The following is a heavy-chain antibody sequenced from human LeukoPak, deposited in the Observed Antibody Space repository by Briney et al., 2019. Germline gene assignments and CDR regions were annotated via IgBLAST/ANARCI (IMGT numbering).Heavy chain of an antibody. D-gene: IGHD6-19*01. V-gene: IGHV4-59*08. CDR2: IYYSGST. CDR3: ARAIGSGWEGGYYFDY. Sequence: PSETLSLTCTVSGGSISSYYWSWIRQPPGKGLEWIGYIYYSGSTNYNPSLKSRVTISVDTSKNQFSLKLSSVTAADTAVYYCARAIGSGWEGGYYFDYWGQGILVTVSS. CDR1: GGSISSYY. J-gene: IGHJ4*02.